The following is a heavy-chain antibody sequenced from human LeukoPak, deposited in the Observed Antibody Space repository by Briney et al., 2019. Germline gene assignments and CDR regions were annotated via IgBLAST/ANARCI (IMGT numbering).Heavy chain of an antibody. Sequence: WASVKVSCKASGGTFSSYAISWMRQAPGQGPEWMGGIIPIFGTANYAQKFQGRVTITTDESTSTAYMELSSLRSEDTAVYYCARGPDYGGNYDYFDYWGQGTLVTVSS. CDR2: IIPIFGTA. D-gene: IGHD4-23*01. J-gene: IGHJ4*02. CDR3: ARGPDYGGNYDYFDY. V-gene: IGHV1-69*05. CDR1: GGTFSSYA.